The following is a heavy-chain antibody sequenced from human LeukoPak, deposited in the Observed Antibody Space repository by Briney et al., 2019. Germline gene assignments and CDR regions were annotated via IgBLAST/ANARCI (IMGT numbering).Heavy chain of an antibody. Sequence: GASVKVSCKASGGTFSSYAISWVRQAPGQGLECMGGIIPIFGTANYAQKFQGRVTITADESTSTAYMELSSLRSEDTAVYYCAREGLRGVYSNYFDYWGQGTLVTVSS. CDR1: GGTFSSYA. CDR2: IIPIFGTA. V-gene: IGHV1-69*13. CDR3: AREGLRGVYSNYFDY. J-gene: IGHJ4*02. D-gene: IGHD4-11*01.